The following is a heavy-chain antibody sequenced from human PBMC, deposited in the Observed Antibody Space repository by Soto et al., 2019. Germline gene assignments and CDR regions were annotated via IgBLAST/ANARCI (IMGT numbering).Heavy chain of an antibody. D-gene: IGHD4-17*01. V-gene: IGHV1-18*01. CDR3: ARDRGYGDLSTYGMDV. Sequence: ASVKVSCKASSETFTSYGISLVRQAPGQGLEWMGWISAYNGNTNYAQKLQGRVTMTTDTSTSTAYMELRSLRSDDTAVYYCARDRGYGDLSTYGMDVWGQGTTVTVSS. J-gene: IGHJ6*02. CDR2: ISAYNGNT. CDR1: SETFTSYG.